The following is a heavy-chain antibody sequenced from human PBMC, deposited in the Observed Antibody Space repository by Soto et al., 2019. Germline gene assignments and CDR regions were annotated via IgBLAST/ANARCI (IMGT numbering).Heavy chain of an antibody. D-gene: IGHD3-10*01. V-gene: IGHV3-23*01. J-gene: IGHJ4*02. CDR2: ISHEGDST. Sequence: GGSLRLCCAASGFTFSNYAMGGVRQAPGKGLEWVSAISHEGDSTYYAHSVKGRFTISRDNSKNTLYLQMNSLRAEDTAVYYCAKEGQYYYGSGSYPIVCYFDYWGQGTLVTVSS. CDR3: AKEGQYYYGSGSYPIVCYFDY. CDR1: GFTFSNYA.